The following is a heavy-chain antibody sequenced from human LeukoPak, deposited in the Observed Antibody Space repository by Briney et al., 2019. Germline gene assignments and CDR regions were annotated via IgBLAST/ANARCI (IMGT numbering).Heavy chain of an antibody. CDR1: GYMFTHYW. CDR3: ARGDTTMVPGYFDY. D-gene: IGHD5-18*01. Sequence: GESLQISCQGSGYMFTHYWIAWVRQMPGKGLEWMGIIYPADSDTRYSPSFQGQVTISADKSISTAYLQWSSLKASDTAMYYCARGDTTMVPGYFDYWGQGTLVTVSS. V-gene: IGHV5-51*01. CDR2: IYPADSDT. J-gene: IGHJ4*02.